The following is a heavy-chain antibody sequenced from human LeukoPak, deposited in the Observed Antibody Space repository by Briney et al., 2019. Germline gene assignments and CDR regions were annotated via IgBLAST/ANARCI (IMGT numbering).Heavy chain of an antibody. CDR2: INPNSGGT. CDR1: GYIFTTYD. V-gene: IGHV1-2*02. J-gene: IGHJ3*01. D-gene: IGHD3-22*01. CDR3: ARDRNYYDSSGYYEV. Sequence: ASVKASCKASGYIFTTYDIGWVRQAPGQGLEWMGWINPNSGGTNYAQKFQGRVTMTRDTSISTAYMELSRLRSDDTAVYYCARDRNYYDSSGYYEVWGQGTMVTVSS.